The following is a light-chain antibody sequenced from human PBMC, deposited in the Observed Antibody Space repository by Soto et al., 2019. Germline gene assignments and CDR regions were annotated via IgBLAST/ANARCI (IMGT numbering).Light chain of an antibody. Sequence: DIVMPQSPLSLPFTPGEPASISCRSSQSLLHSNGYNYLDWYLQKPGQSPQLLIYLGSNRSSGVPDRFSGSGSGTDFTLKIRRVEAEDVGVYYCMQALQTPPTFGGGTKVEIK. V-gene: IGKV2-28*01. J-gene: IGKJ4*01. CDR1: QSLLHSNGYNY. CDR3: MQALQTPPT. CDR2: LGS.